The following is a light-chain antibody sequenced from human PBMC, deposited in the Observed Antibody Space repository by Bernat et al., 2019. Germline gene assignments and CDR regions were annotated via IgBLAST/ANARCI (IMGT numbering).Light chain of an antibody. J-gene: IGKJ4*01. V-gene: IGKV2-30*02. Sequence: SQSLVHSNGNTYLSWFQQKPGQPPRRLIYEVSNRDSGVPDRFSGSVSGTDFTLTISRVECEDVWVYYCGKGTHFTLNFGGGTKVEIK. CDR3: GKGTHFTLN. CDR2: EVS. CDR1: QSLVHSNGNTY.